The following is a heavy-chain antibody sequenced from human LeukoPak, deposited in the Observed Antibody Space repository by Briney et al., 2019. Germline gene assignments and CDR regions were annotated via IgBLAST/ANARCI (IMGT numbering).Heavy chain of an antibody. V-gene: IGHV4-4*07. J-gene: IGHJ4*02. CDR1: GGSISSYY. CDR3: ARYFFEFRVRTIDY. D-gene: IGHD2/OR15-2a*01. Sequence: SETLSLTCTVSGGSISSYYWSWIRQPAGKGLEWIGRIYTSGSTNYNPSLKSRVTMSVDTSKNQFSLKLSSVTAADTAVYYCARYFFEFRVRTIDYWGQGTLVTVSS. CDR2: IYTSGST.